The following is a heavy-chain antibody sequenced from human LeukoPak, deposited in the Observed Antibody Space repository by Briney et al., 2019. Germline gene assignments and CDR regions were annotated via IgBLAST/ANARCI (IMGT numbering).Heavy chain of an antibody. CDR2: IYSDNT. Sequence: GGSLRLSCTVSGFTVSSNSMSWVRQAPGKGLEWVSFIYSDNTHYSDSVKGRFTISRDNSKNTLYLQMNSLRAEDTAVYYCARRAGAYSHPYDYWGQGTLDTVSS. CDR1: GFTVSSNS. J-gene: IGHJ4*02. D-gene: IGHD4/OR15-4a*01. V-gene: IGHV3-53*01. CDR3: ARRAGAYSHPYDY.